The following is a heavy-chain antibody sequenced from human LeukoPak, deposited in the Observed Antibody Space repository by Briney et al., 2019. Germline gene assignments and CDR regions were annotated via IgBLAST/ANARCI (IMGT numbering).Heavy chain of an antibody. V-gene: IGHV1-69*04. D-gene: IGHD6-19*01. CDR1: GGTLSSYA. CDR3: ARAYSSGWYPY. CDR2: IIPILGIA. J-gene: IGHJ4*02. Sequence: GASVKVSCKASGGTLSSYAISWVRQAPGQGLEWMGRIIPILGIANYAQKFQGRVTITADKSTSTAYMELSSLRSEDTAVYYCARAYSSGWYPYWGQGTLVTVSS.